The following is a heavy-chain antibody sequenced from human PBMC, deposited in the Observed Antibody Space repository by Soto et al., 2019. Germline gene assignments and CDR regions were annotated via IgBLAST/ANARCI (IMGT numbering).Heavy chain of an antibody. CDR1: GGTFSSYA. V-gene: IGHV1-69*13. D-gene: IGHD3-22*01. CDR3: ARVLVSSGYYGYYFDY. CDR2: IIPIFGTA. J-gene: IGHJ4*02. Sequence: GASVKVSCKASGGTFSSYAISWVRQAPGQGLEWMGGIIPIFGTANYAQKFQGRVTITADESTSTAYMELSSLRSEDTAVYYCARVLVSSGYYGYYFDYWGQGTLVTVSS.